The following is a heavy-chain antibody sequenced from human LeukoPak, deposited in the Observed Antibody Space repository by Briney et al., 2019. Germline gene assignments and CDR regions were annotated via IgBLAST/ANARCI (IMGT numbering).Heavy chain of an antibody. D-gene: IGHD5-18*01. J-gene: IGHJ4*02. CDR1: GFTFSDYA. CDR3: AKVSVPICDNSYGYPFDC. CDR2: ISGSGGGT. Sequence: GGSLRLSCAGSGFTFSDYAMYWVRQAPGKGLEWVSAISGSGGGTYYADPVKGRFTISRDISKSTLYLQMNNLRAEDTAVYYCAKVSVPICDNSYGYPFDCWGQGTLVTVSS. V-gene: IGHV3-23*01.